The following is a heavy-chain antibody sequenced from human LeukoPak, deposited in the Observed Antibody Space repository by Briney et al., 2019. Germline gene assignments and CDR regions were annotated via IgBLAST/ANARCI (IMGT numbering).Heavy chain of an antibody. Sequence: PSETLSLTCSVSGVPVSDGRYYWTWIRQYPGKGLEWIGYKYYSGSAKYNPSLESRLTISIDTSKNQFSLQLSSVTAADTATYYCATPYCSSSSCLDVFNMWGQGTRVTVSS. CDR3: ATPYCSSSSCLDVFNM. D-gene: IGHD2-2*01. V-gene: IGHV4-31*03. J-gene: IGHJ3*02. CDR1: GVPVSDGRYY. CDR2: KYYSGSA.